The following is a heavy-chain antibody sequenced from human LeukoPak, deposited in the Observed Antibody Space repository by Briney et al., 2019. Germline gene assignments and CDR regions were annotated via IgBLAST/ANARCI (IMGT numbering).Heavy chain of an antibody. J-gene: IGHJ3*02. CDR2: IKENGNEQ. CDR1: GFTLTGYW. Sequence: GGSLRLSCEASGFTLTGYWMSWVRQAPGKGPEWVAHIKENGNEQYYADSVKGRFTISRDNVKQSLGLQMNSLRVEDTAVYYCARGPGDFDASDIWGQGTMVTVSS. V-gene: IGHV3-7*01. D-gene: IGHD1-14*01. CDR3: ARGPGDFDASDI.